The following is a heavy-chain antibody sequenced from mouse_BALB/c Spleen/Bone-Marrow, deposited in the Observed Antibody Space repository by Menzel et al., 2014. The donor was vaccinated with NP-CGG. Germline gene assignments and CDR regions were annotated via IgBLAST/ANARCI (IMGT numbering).Heavy chain of an antibody. Sequence: VQLQQSGAELARPGASARMPCKAPGYSFTSFTMHWLKQRPGQGLEWIAYIVPSSAYSNYNQKFKDKATLTADRSSNTAYMQLSSLTSEDSAVYYCAREGSYDGCSGHFDFWGPGTTLTVSS. CDR3: AREGSYDGCSGHFDF. CDR2: IVPSSAYS. CDR1: GYSFTSFT. D-gene: IGHD2-3*01. V-gene: IGHV1-4*01. J-gene: IGHJ2*01.